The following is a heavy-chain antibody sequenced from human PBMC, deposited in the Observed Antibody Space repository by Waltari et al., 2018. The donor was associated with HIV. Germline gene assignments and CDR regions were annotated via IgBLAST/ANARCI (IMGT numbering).Heavy chain of an antibody. Sequence: QVELVQPEAEVGKPGASVKVSCEAYGYIFTDNFIHWVRQAPGQGLEWMGWIKTRRGGTKVAQKFQGWVTMNMDMSTTTAYMELRRLTDDDTAIYYCAREGMKYFDLWGRGTLVTVSS. CDR1: GYIFTDNF. V-gene: IGHV1-2*04. J-gene: IGHJ2*01. CDR3: AREGMKYFDL. CDR2: IKTRRGGT. D-gene: IGHD3-10*01.